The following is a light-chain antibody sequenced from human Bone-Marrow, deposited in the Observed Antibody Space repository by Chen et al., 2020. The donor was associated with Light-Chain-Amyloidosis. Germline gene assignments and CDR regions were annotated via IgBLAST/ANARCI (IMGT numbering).Light chain of an antibody. CDR3: QQYGSSPWT. V-gene: IGKV3-20*01. Sequence: EIVLTQSPGTLSLSPGERATLSCRASQSVNSNYLAWYQQKSGQAPRLLIYRASSRATGIPDRFSGSGSGTDFTLTITRLEPEDFAVYYCQQYGSSPWTFGQGTKVEIK. CDR1: QSVNSNY. J-gene: IGKJ1*01. CDR2: RAS.